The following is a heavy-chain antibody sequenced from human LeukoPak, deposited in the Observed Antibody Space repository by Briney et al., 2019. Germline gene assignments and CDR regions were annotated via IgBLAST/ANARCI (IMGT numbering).Heavy chain of an antibody. J-gene: IGHJ4*02. CDR3: ARVKNCYDSSGYLYYLDY. V-gene: IGHV1-2*02. CDR1: GYTFTGYY. Sequence: ASVKVSCKASGYTFTGYYIHWVRQAPGQGLEWMGWINPNSGGTNYAQKFQGRVTMTRDTSISTAYMELSRPRSDDTAVYYCARVKNCYDSSGYLYYLDYWGQGTLVTVSS. CDR2: INPNSGGT. D-gene: IGHD3-22*01.